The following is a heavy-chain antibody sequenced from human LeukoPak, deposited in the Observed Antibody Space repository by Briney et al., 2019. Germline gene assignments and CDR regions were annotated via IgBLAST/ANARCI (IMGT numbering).Heavy chain of an antibody. J-gene: IGHJ3*02. CDR2: IYTSGST. Sequence: SQTLSLTCTVSGGSISSGSDYWSWIRQPAGKGLEWIGRIYTSGSTNCNPSLKSRVTISVDTSKNQFSLKLSSVTAADTAVYYCAREPRGGAFDIWGQGTMVTVSS. CDR1: GGSISSGSDY. CDR3: AREPRGGAFDI. V-gene: IGHV4-61*02.